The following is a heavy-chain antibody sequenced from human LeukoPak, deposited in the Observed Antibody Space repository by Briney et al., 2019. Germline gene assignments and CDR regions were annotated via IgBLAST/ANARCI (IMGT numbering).Heavy chain of an antibody. D-gene: IGHD7-27*01. CDR2: IDQDGSDK. V-gene: IGHV3-7*01. CDR1: GFTFSSYW. CDR3: ARASLGWFDP. J-gene: IGHJ5*02. Sequence: GGSLRLPCAASGFTFSSYWMSWVRQAPGKGLEWVASIDQDGSDKFSVGSVKGRFTISRDNARNSLYLQMSSLTSEDTAVYFCARASLGWFDPWGQGTLVTVSS.